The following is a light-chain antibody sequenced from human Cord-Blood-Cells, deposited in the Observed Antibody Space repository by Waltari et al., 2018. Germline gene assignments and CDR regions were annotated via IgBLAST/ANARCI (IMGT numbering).Light chain of an antibody. CDR3: QERSNWPPWT. CDR1: QSVSSY. V-gene: IGKV3-11*01. CDR2: DAS. J-gene: IGKJ1*01. Sequence: IVLTQSPATLSLSPGDRATLSCRASQSVSSYLAWYQQKPGQAPRLPIYDASNRATGIPARFSGSGSGTDFTLTISSLEPEDFAVDYCQERSNWPPWTFGQGTKVEIK.